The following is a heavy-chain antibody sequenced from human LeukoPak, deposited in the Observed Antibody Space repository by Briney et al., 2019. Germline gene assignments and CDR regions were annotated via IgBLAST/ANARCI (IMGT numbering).Heavy chain of an antibody. D-gene: IGHD1-26*01. CDR3: ASCKSGSYYDGIDY. CDR2: IIPVLGTA. Sequence: ASVKVSCKASGGSFNRYAFVWVRQAPGQGLEWMGGIIPVLGTASYAQEFQNRVTINTDASTSTAYMEMSSLRSGDTAVYYCASCKSGSYYDGIDYWGQGTLVTVSS. J-gene: IGHJ4*02. V-gene: IGHV1-69*05. CDR1: GGSFNRYA.